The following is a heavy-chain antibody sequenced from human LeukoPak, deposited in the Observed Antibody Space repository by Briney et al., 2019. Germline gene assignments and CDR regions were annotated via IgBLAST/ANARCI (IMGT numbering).Heavy chain of an antibody. J-gene: IGHJ4*02. Sequence: PGGSLRLSCAASGFTFSSYAMSWVRQAPGKGLEWVSAISGSGGSTYYADSVKGRFTISRDNSKNTLYLQMNSLRAEDTAVYYCAGSHYYDGSGPDYWGQGTLVTVSS. CDR3: AGSHYYDGSGPDY. D-gene: IGHD3-22*01. CDR1: GFTFSSYA. CDR2: ISGSGGST. V-gene: IGHV3-23*01.